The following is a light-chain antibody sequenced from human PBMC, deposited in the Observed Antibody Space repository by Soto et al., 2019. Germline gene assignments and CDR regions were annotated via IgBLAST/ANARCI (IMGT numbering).Light chain of an antibody. CDR3: QQSHSLPLS. CDR2: ATS. V-gene: IGKV1-12*01. CDR1: QGVGGW. J-gene: IGKJ3*01. Sequence: IQMTQSPSSVSASVGDRVTMTCRASQGVGGWLAWYQQKPGKVPKLLIYATSSLHSGVPSRFSGSGSATDFTLRISSLQPEDFATYYCQQSHSLPLSFGPGTKVDIK.